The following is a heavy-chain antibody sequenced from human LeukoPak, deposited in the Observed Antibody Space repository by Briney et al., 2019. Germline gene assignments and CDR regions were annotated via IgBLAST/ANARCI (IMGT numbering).Heavy chain of an antibody. CDR2: ISSSSSTI. Sequence: GGSLRLSCAASGFTFSSYSMNWVRQAPGKGREWVSYISSSSSTIYYADSVKGRFTISRDNAKNSLYLQMNSLRAEDTAVYYCARDLKYYYYYMDVWGKGTTVTVSS. V-gene: IGHV3-48*04. J-gene: IGHJ6*03. CDR3: ARDLKYYYYYMDV. CDR1: GFTFSSYS.